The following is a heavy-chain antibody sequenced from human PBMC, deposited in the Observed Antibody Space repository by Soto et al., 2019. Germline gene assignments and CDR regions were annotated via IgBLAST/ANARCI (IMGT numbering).Heavy chain of an antibody. CDR1: GFAFSSHG. D-gene: IGHD1-20*01. CDR3: ATRNNRGWHRPFDY. J-gene: IGHJ4*02. V-gene: IGHV3-30*03. CDR2: ISYDGSHK. Sequence: GGSLRLSCAASGFAFSSHGMHWVRQTPGKGLEWVAVISYDGSHKYSTDSLKGRFSISRDNSKNTLYLQMNSLRIEDTAVYYSATRNNRGWHRPFDYWGQVPLVTVSS.